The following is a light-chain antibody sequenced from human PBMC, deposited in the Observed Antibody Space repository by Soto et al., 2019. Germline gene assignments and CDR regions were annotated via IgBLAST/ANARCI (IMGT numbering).Light chain of an antibody. V-gene: IGKV3-11*01. Sequence: EIVLTQSPDTLSLSPGERATLSCRASQSVSGYLGWYQQKPGQAPRLLIYDASNRAYGVPARFRGSGSGTNYTHTIASLEPEDFAVYYCQQRSNWPDLTFGGGT. CDR3: QQRSNWPDLT. J-gene: IGKJ4*01. CDR2: DAS. CDR1: QSVSGY.